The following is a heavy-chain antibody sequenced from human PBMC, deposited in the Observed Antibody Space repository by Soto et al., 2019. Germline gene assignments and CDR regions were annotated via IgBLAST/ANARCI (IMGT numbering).Heavy chain of an antibody. CDR3: ARQRQAPRYYYYGMDV. J-gene: IGHJ6*02. CDR2: IYPGDSDT. CDR1: GYSFTSYW. V-gene: IGHV5-51*01. Sequence: GESLKISCKGSGYSFTSYWIGWVRQMPGKGLEWMGIIYPGDSDTRYSPSFQGQVTISADKSISTAYLQWSSLKASDTAMYYCARQRQAPRYYYYGMDVWGQGTTVTVSS.